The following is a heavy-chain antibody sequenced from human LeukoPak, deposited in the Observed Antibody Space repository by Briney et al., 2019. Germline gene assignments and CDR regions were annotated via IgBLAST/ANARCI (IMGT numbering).Heavy chain of an antibody. D-gene: IGHD6-19*01. Sequence: GGSLRLSCAASGFTFTSYGMNWVRQAPGKGLEWVAFIRYDGSKKYSADSVKGRFTISRDNSKNTLYPQMNSLRAEDTAVYYCAKFGAMAGTGWGDFDFWGQGTLVTVSS. CDR2: IRYDGSKK. V-gene: IGHV3-30*02. CDR3: AKFGAMAGTGWGDFDF. J-gene: IGHJ4*02. CDR1: GFTFTSYG.